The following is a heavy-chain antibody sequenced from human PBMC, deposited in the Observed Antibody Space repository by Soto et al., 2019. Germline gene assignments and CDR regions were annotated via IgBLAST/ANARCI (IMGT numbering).Heavy chain of an antibody. CDR1: GYTFTSYG. Sequence: ASVKVSCKASGYTFTSYGISWVRQAPGQGLEWMGWISAYNDNTNYAQKLQGRVTMTTDTSTSTAYMELRSLRSDDTAVYYCARDRIPYCSSTSCYGLDWGQGTLVTVSS. V-gene: IGHV1-18*01. CDR3: ARDRIPYCSSTSCYGLD. CDR2: ISAYNDNT. D-gene: IGHD2-2*01. J-gene: IGHJ4*02.